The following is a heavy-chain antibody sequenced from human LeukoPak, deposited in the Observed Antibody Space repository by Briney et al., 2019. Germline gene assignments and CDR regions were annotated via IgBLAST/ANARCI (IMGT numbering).Heavy chain of an antibody. J-gene: IGHJ4*02. CDR1: GFTVSSNY. Sequence: GGSLRLSCAASGFTVSSNYMSWVRQAPGKGLEWVSVIYSGGSTYYADSVKGRFTISRDNSKNTLYLQMNSLRAEDTAVYYCAKEALYSSIDYWGQGTLVTVSS. D-gene: IGHD2-2*01. CDR3: AKEALYSSIDY. V-gene: IGHV3-53*01. CDR2: IYSGGST.